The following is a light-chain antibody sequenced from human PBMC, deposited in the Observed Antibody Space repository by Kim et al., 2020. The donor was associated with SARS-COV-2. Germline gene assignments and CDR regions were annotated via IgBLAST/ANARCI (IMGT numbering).Light chain of an antibody. J-gene: IGKJ1*01. V-gene: IGKV3-20*01. CDR2: GAS. CDR3: QQYDNSPWT. Sequence: SPGQRAPRSCRASQSVGDSYLAWYQQRPGQAPRLLIYGASSRATGIPDRFTGSGSGTDFTLSISRLEPEDFAVYYCQQYDNSPWTFGQGTKVDIK. CDR1: QSVGDSY.